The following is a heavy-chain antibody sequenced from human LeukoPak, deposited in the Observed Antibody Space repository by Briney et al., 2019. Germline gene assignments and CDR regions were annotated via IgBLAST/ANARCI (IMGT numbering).Heavy chain of an antibody. V-gene: IGHV4-39*07. CDR2: IYYSGST. J-gene: IGHJ4*02. Sequence: SETLSLTCTVSGGSISSSSYYWGWIRQPPGKGLEWIGSIYYSGSTNYNPSLKSRVTISVDTSKNQFSLKLSSVTAADTAVYYCARLSRGHNYYDSSGYRHWGQGTLVTVSS. D-gene: IGHD3-22*01. CDR1: GGSISSSSYY. CDR3: ARLSRGHNYYDSSGYRH.